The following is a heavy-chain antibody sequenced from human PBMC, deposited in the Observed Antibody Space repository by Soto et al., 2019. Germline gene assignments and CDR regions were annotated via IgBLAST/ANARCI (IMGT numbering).Heavy chain of an antibody. D-gene: IGHD3-10*01. CDR2: ISGSGGST. J-gene: IGHJ6*02. Sequence: EVQLLESGGGLVQPGGSLRLSCAASGFTFSSYAMSWVRQAPGKGLEWVSAISGSGGSTYYSDSVKGWFTNPRDNSKNTLYLQMNSLRAEDTAVYYCAKDLKGKGFEELRRGYYGMDVWGQGSTVTVSS. CDR1: GFTFSSYA. V-gene: IGHV3-23*01. CDR3: AKDLKGKGFEELRRGYYGMDV.